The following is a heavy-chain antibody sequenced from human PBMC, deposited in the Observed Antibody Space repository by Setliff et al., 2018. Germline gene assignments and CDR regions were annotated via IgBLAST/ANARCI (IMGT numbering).Heavy chain of an antibody. J-gene: IGHJ4*02. CDR2: IYTSGST. Sequence: SETLSLTCSVSGGSISSGSDYWTWIRQPAGKGLEWIGHIYTSGSTNYNPSLKSRVTISVDASKNQLSLNLRSVTAADTAGYYCARDRFDSAIDYWGQGTLVTVSS. CDR1: GGSISSGSDY. D-gene: IGHD3-16*01. V-gene: IGHV4-61*09. CDR3: ARDRFDSAIDY.